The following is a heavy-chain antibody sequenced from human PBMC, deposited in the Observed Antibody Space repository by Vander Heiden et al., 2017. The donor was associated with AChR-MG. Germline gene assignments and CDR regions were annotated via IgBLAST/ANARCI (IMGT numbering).Heavy chain of an antibody. Sequence: QVQLVQSGAEVKKPGSSVKVSCKSSGGTFSSYAISGVRQAPGQGLGWRGGIIPIFGTANYAQKFQGRVTITADKSTSTAYMELSSLRSEDTAVYYCASSRFDGYWKSGYFDLWGRGTLVTVSS. D-gene: IGHD1-1*01. CDR3: ASSRFDGYWKSGYFDL. V-gene: IGHV1-69*06. J-gene: IGHJ2*01. CDR1: GGTFSSYA. CDR2: IIPIFGTA.